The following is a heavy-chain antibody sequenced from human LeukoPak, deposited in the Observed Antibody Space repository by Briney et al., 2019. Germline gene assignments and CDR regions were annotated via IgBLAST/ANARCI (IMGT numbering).Heavy chain of an antibody. CDR2: IYYSGST. Sequence: PSETLSLTCTVSGDSISSSSYYWGWVRQPPGKGLEWIGTIYYSGSTYYNPSLKSRVTISVDTSKNQFSLKLSSVTAADTAVYYCARESNYYGSGTGWFDPWGQGTLVTVSS. CDR1: GDSISSSSYY. CDR3: ARESNYYGSGTGWFDP. J-gene: IGHJ5*02. D-gene: IGHD3-10*01. V-gene: IGHV4-39*07.